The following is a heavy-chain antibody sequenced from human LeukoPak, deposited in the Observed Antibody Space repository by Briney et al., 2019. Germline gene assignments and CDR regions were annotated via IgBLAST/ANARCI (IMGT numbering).Heavy chain of an antibody. CDR1: GGTFSSYA. D-gene: IGHD3-10*01. CDR2: IIPIFGTA. CDR3: AREDSGRGAFDI. V-gene: IGHV1-69*06. Sequence: SVKVSCKASGGTFSSYAISWVRQAPGQGLEWMGGIIPIFGTANYAQKFQGRVTITADKSTSTAYMELSSLRSEDTAVYYCAREDSGRGAFDIWGRGTMVTVSS. J-gene: IGHJ3*02.